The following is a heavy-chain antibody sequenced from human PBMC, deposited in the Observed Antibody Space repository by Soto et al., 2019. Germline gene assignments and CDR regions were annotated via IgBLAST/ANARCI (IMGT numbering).Heavy chain of an antibody. J-gene: IGHJ6*02. D-gene: IGHD3-3*01. CDR3: TTLSITIFGVVLMDV. Sequence: GGSLRLSCAASGFTFSDAWMNWVRQAPGKGLEWVGRIKSKTDGGTTDYAAPVKGRFTISRDDSKNTLYLQMNSLKTEDTAVYYCTTLSITIFGVVLMDVWGQGTTVTVSS. CDR2: IKSKTDGGTT. V-gene: IGHV3-15*07. CDR1: GFTFSDAW.